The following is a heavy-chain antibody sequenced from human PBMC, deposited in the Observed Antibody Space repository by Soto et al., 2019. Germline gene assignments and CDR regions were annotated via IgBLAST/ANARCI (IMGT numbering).Heavy chain of an antibody. CDR1: GFTFSSYG. D-gene: IGHD4-17*01. CDR2: IWYDGSNK. CDR3: ARVDDYGDYVAFDI. V-gene: IGHV3-33*01. Sequence: GGSLRLSCAASGFTFSSYGMHWVRQAPGKGLEWVAVIWYDGSNKYYADSVKGRFTISRDNSKNTLYLQMNSLRAEDTAVYYCARVDDYGDYVAFDIWGQGTMVTVSS. J-gene: IGHJ3*02.